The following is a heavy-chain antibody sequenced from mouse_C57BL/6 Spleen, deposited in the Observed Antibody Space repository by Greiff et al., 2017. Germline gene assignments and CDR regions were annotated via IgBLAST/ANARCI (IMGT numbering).Heavy chain of an antibody. Sequence: EVHLVESGGGLVKPGGSLKLSCAASGFTFSSYAMSWVRQTPEKRLEWVATISDGGSSTYYPDNVKGRFTISRDNAKNNLYLQMTHLKSEDTARYYCARDAYGNHFDYWGQGTTLTVSS. J-gene: IGHJ2*01. V-gene: IGHV5-4*01. CDR2: ISDGGSST. CDR1: GFTFSSYA. CDR3: ARDAYGNHFDY. D-gene: IGHD2-1*01.